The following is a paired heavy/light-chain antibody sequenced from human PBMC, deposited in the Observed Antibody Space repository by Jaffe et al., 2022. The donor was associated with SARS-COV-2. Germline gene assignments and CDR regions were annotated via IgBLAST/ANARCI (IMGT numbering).Light chain of an antibody. J-gene: IGKJ1*01. CDR1: QSVFYSSNKKNY. V-gene: IGKV4-1*01. CDR2: WAS. Sequence: DIVMTQSPDSLAVSLGERATINCKSSQSVFYSSNKKNYLAWYQQKPGQPPKLLIYWASTREFGVPDRFSASGSGTDFTLTINNLQAEDVAVYYCQQYYNPRRTFGQGTKVEIK. CDR3: QQYYNPRRT.
Heavy chain of an antibody. CDR1: GFTFSNYG. CDR3: AKDWAAAAFFDY. Sequence: EVQLLESGGGLVQPGGSLRLSCEVSGFTFSNYGMSWVRQAPGKGLEWVSGISGSGGSPEYVDSVKGRFTISRDNSKNTLHLQMNSLRGEDTAVYYCAKDWAAAAFFDYWGQGILVTVS. J-gene: IGHJ4*02. D-gene: IGHD6-25*01. CDR2: ISGSGGSP. V-gene: IGHV3-23*01.